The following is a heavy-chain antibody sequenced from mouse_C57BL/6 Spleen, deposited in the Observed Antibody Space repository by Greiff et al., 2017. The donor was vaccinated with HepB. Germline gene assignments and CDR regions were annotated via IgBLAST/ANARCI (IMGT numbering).Heavy chain of an antibody. CDR3: TRSGGYYAMEY. Sequence: VQLQQSGPELVKPGASVKIFCKASGYAFSSSWMNWVKLRPGKGLEWIGRIYPGDGDTNSNGKFKGKATLTADKSSSIAYMQLGSLTSEDSAVYICTRSGGYYAMEYWSQGTSVTVSS. V-gene: IGHV1-82*01. CDR1: GYAFSSSW. J-gene: IGHJ4*01. D-gene: IGHD3-1*01. CDR2: IYPGDGDT.